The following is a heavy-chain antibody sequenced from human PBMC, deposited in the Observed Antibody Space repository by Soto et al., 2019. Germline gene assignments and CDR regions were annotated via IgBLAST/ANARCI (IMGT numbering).Heavy chain of an antibody. CDR2: ISYDGSNK. V-gene: IGHV3-30-3*01. CDR1: GFTFSSYA. Sequence: QVQLVESGGGVVQPGRSLRLSCAASGFTFSSYAMHWVRQAPGKGLEWVAVISYDGSNKYYADSVKGRFTISRDNSKNTLYLQMNSLRAEDTAVYYCARDAPWAGSFDYWGQGTLVTVSS. CDR3: ARDAPWAGSFDY. J-gene: IGHJ4*02.